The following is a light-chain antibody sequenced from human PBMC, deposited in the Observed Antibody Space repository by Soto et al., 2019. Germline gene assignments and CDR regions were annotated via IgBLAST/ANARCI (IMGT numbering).Light chain of an antibody. CDR2: DVS. CDR3: QQRSSWPPALT. CDR1: QSVGNF. Sequence: EIVWTQSPGTLSLSPGERATLSCRASQSVGNFLAWYQQKPGQAPRLLIDDVSNRATGIPARFSGSGSGTDFILTISSLEPEDFAVYYCQQRSSWPPALTFGGGTKLEIK. V-gene: IGKV3-11*01. J-gene: IGKJ4*01.